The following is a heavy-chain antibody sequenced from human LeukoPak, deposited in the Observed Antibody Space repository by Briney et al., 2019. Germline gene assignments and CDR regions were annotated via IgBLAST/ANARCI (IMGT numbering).Heavy chain of an antibody. Sequence: KPSETLSLTCTVSGGSIDTYYWTWIRQPPGKGLEYIAYIYCTGSTDYNPSFKSRVRMSLDTSKNQFSLVLNSVTAADTAVYYCARGRYGGGWYDYWGQGTLVTVSS. D-gene: IGHD6-19*01. CDR3: ARGRYGGGWYDY. CDR2: IYCTGST. CDR1: GGSIDTYY. V-gene: IGHV4-59*01. J-gene: IGHJ4*02.